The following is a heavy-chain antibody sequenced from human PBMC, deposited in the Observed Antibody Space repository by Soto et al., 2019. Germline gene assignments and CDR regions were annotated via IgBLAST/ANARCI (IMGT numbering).Heavy chain of an antibody. Sequence: GGSLRLSCAASGFTFSLYSVIWVRQAPGKGLEWVASITSSSSYIYYEDSLKGRFTISRDNAKNSLFLQLDSLRAEDTAVYFCVRARSTDSRPDYWGQGTLVTVSS. CDR1: GFTFSLYS. CDR3: VRARSTDSRPDY. CDR2: ITSSSSYI. D-gene: IGHD3-22*01. V-gene: IGHV3-21*01. J-gene: IGHJ4*02.